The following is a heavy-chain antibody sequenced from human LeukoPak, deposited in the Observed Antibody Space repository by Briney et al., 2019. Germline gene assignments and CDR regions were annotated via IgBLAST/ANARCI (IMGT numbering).Heavy chain of an antibody. V-gene: IGHV3-48*03. CDR3: ARKGQWLVRGTFDI. D-gene: IGHD6-19*01. J-gene: IGHJ3*02. Sequence: GSLRLSCAASGFTFSSYEMNWVRPAPGKGLEWVSYISSSGTTMFYADSLKGRFTISRDNAKNSLYLQMNSLRAEDTAVYYCARKGQWLVRGTFDIWGQGTVVTVSS. CDR1: GFTFSSYE. CDR2: ISSSGTTM.